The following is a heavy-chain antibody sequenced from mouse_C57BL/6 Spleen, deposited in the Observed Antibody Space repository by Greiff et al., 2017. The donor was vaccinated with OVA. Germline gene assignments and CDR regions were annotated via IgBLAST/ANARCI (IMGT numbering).Heavy chain of an antibody. Sequence: EVQLVESGGGLVQPGGSLSLSCAASGFTFTDYYMSWVRQPPGKALEWLGFIRNKANGYTTEYSASVKGLFTISRDNSQSILYLQMNALRAVDSATYYCASLYYGSSCWYFDVWGTGTTVTVSS. D-gene: IGHD1-1*01. CDR1: GFTFTDYY. J-gene: IGHJ1*03. CDR2: IRNKANGYTT. CDR3: ASLYYGSSCWYFDV. V-gene: IGHV7-3*01.